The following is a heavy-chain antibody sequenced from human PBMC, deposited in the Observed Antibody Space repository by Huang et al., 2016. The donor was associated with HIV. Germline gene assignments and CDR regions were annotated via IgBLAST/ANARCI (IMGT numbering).Heavy chain of an antibody. CDR1: SGSLSGNY. Sequence: QVQLRQWGAGLLKPSETLSLTCAVDSGSLSGNYWGWIGQSPGEGLEWIGDSRARGSTQYSPSLTSRVTRSGDTSKKQLSLRLTAGTAADTAVYYCARGARKMIDKTRAFDSWGQGTMVTVSS. CDR3: ARGARKMIDKTRAFDS. J-gene: IGHJ3*02. V-gene: IGHV4-34*01. CDR2: SRARGST. D-gene: IGHD3-22*01.